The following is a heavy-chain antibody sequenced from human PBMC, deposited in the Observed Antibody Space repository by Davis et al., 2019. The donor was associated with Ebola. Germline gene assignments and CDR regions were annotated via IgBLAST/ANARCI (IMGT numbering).Heavy chain of an antibody. CDR1: GGTFSSYA. D-gene: IGHD2-15*01. J-gene: IGHJ5*02. V-gene: IGHV1-69*13. CDR2: IIPIFGTA. Sequence: SVKVSCKASGGTFSSYAISWVRQAPGQGLEWMGGIIPIFGTANYAQKFQGRVTITADESTSTAYMELSSLRSEDTAVYYCARATLPRYCSGGSCYSRRFDPWGQGTLVTVSS. CDR3: ARATLPRYCSGGSCYSRRFDP.